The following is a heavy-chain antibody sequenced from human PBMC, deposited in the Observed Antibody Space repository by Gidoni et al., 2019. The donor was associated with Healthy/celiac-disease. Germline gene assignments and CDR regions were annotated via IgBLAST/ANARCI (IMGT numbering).Heavy chain of an antibody. J-gene: IGHJ4*02. D-gene: IGHD2-15*01. CDR1: GFTFSSYW. V-gene: IGHV3-7*01. Sequence: EVQLVESGGGLVQPGGSLRLSCAASGFTFSSYWMSWVRQAPGKGLEWVANIKQDRSEKYYVDSVKGRFTISRDNAKNSLYLQMNSLRAEDTAVYYCASTRDCSGGSCYGATDYWGQGTLVTVSS. CDR2: IKQDRSEK. CDR3: ASTRDCSGGSCYGATDY.